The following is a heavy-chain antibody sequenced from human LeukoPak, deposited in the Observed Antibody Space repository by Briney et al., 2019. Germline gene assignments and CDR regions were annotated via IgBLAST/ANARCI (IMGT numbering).Heavy chain of an antibody. J-gene: IGHJ4*02. CDR3: ARGRTIFGVVIVSFDY. V-gene: IGHV1-18*01. CDR2: ISAYNGNT. CDR1: GYTFTSYG. Sequence: GASVKVSCKASGYTFTSYGISWVRQAPGQGLEWTGWISAYNGNTNYAQRLQGRVTMTTDTSTSTAYMELRSLRSDDTAVYYCARGRTIFGVVIVSFDYWGQGTLVTVSS. D-gene: IGHD3-3*01.